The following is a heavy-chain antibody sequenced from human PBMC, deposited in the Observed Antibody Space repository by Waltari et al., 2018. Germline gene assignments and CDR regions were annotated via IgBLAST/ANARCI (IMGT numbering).Heavy chain of an antibody. CDR1: GGTFSSSA. CDR2: IIPIFGTA. D-gene: IGHD3-10*01. CDR3: AGQTDGSGSSIDY. J-gene: IGHJ4*02. V-gene: IGHV1-69*12. Sequence: QVQLVQSGAEVKQPGSSVKVYCTVSGGTFSSSAIRWDRHAPGHGLDWMGVIIPIFGTANYAQKVQGRVTITAGESTSTGYMGLSSLRSEDTAVYYCAGQTDGSGSSIDYWGQGTLVTVSS.